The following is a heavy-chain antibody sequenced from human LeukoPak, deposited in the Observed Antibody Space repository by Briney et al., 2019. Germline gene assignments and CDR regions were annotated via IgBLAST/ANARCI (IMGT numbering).Heavy chain of an antibody. CDR2: IYYSGST. CDR1: GGSISSYY. V-gene: IGHV4-59*01. J-gene: IGHJ3*02. Sequence: SETLSLTCTVSGGSISSYYWSWIRQPPVKALEWIGYIYYSGSTNYNPSLKSRVTISVDTSKNQFSLKLSSVTAADTAVYHCARSSGIDAFDIWGQGTMVTVSS. D-gene: IGHD6-25*01. CDR3: ARSSGIDAFDI.